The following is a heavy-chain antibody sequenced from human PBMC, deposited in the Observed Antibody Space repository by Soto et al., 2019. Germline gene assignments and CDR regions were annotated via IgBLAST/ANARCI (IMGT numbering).Heavy chain of an antibody. CDR2: ISWDGGST. V-gene: IGHV3-43*01. J-gene: IGHJ4*02. CDR3: AKDSESDYYDSSGYLDY. CDR1: GFTFDDYT. Sequence: GGSLRLSCAASGFTFDDYTMHWVRQAPGKGLEWVSLISWDGGSTYYADSVQGRFTISRDNSKNSLYLQMNSLRTEDTALYYCAKDSESDYYDSSGYLDYWGQGTLVTVSS. D-gene: IGHD3-22*01.